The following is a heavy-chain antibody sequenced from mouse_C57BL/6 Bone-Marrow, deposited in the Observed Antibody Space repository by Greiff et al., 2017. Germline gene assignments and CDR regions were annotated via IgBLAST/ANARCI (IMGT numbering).Heavy chain of an antibody. Sequence: VQLQQPGAELARPGASVKLSCKASGYPFTSYGISWVKQSTGQGLEWIGEFHPRSGNTPFNEKFKGKAPLTADKSYSTAYMELRSLTSEDSAVYFCASRRYYGAGWFAYWGQGTLVTVSA. CDR2: FHPRSGNT. D-gene: IGHD1-1*01. J-gene: IGHJ3*01. CDR1: GYPFTSYG. CDR3: ASRRYYGAGWFAY. V-gene: IGHV1-81*01.